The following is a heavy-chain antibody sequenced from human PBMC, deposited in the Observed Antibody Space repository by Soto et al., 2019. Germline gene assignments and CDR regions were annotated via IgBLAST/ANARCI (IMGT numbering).Heavy chain of an antibody. J-gene: IGHJ6*02. D-gene: IGHD6-13*01. Sequence: GESLKISCKGSGYSFTSYWISWVRQMPGKGLEWMGRIDPSDSYTNYSPSFQGHVTISADKSISTAYLQWSSLKASDTAMYYCARTSAAGNYYDGMDVWGQGTTVTVSS. V-gene: IGHV5-10-1*01. CDR2: IDPSDSYT. CDR1: GYSFTSYW. CDR3: ARTSAAGNYYDGMDV.